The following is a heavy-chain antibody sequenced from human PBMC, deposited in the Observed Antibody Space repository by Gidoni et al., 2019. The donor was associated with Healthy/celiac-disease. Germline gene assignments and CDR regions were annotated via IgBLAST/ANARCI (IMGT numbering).Heavy chain of an antibody. J-gene: IGHJ4*02. CDR3: ARGLSIRRITICGVVTADRFDY. D-gene: IGHD3-3*01. V-gene: IGHV3-30-3*01. Sequence: RSLRLSCAASGFTFSRYAMHWVRQAPGKGLEWVAVISYDGSNKYYADSVKGRFTIPRDNSKNTLYLQMNSLRAEDTAVYYCARGLSIRRITICGVVTADRFDYWGQGTLVTVSS. CDR1: GFTFSRYA. CDR2: ISYDGSNK.